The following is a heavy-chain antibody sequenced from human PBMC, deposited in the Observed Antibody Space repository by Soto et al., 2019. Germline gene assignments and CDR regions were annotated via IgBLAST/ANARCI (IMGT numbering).Heavy chain of an antibody. CDR1: GFTISSYA. J-gene: IGHJ4*02. CDR2: ISGSGGST. V-gene: IGHV3-23*01. CDR3: AQIESILDEMATDY. D-gene: IGHD5-12*01. Sequence: GGALRLSCAASGFTISSYAMSWVRHAPGKGQEWVSAISGSGGSTYYADSGKRRFTISSDNSKNTLYLQMNSLRAEDTAVYYCAQIESILDEMATDYWGQGTLVTVSS.